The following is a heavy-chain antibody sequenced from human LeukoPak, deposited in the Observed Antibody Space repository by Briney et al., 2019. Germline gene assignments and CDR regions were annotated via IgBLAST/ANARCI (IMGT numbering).Heavy chain of an antibody. CDR3: ARGGSWFVVAANQDDSEYFQH. Sequence: APVKVSCKASGYTFTGYYMHWVRQAPGQGLEWMGWINPNSGGTNYAQKFQGRVTMTRDTSISTAYMELSRLRSDDTAVYYCARGGSWFVVAANQDDSEYFQHWGQGTLVTVSS. CDR1: GYTFTGYY. D-gene: IGHD2-15*01. J-gene: IGHJ1*01. V-gene: IGHV1-2*02. CDR2: INPNSGGT.